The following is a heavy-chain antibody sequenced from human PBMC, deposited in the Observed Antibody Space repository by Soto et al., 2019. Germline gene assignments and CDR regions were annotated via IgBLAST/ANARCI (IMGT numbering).Heavy chain of an antibody. CDR3: AKGLSDEPRFDY. Sequence: EVPLLESGGGLVQPGGSLRLSCAASGLAFSTFAMSWVRQAPGKGLEWVSAISASGAVTYYADSVRGRFSISRDNSKNTLFLQMSSLRGEDTAVYYCAKGLSDEPRFDYWGQGILVTVSS. CDR1: GLAFSTFA. CDR2: ISASGAVT. V-gene: IGHV3-23*01. J-gene: IGHJ4*02.